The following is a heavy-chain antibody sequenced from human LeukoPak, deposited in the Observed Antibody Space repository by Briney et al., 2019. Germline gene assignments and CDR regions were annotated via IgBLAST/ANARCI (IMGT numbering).Heavy chain of an antibody. CDR1: GFTFDDYA. D-gene: IGHD5-24*01. J-gene: IGHJ4*02. Sequence: PGGSLRLSCAASGFTFDDYAMHWVRQAPGKGLEWVSGISWNSGSISYADSVKGRFTISRDNAKNSLYLQMNSLRAEDTALYYCAKGRDGYNYDFDYWGQGTLVTVSS. CDR2: ISWNSGSI. CDR3: AKGRDGYNYDFDY. V-gene: IGHV3-9*01.